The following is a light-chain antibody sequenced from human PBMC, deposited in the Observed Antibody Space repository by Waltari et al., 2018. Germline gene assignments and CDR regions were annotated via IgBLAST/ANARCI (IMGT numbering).Light chain of an antibody. CDR1: SSNLGPGQH. CDR3: QSFDSRLSDGVV. J-gene: IGLJ2*01. V-gene: IGLV1-40*01. Sequence: QPVLTQPPPASGTPGQRVTIPCTGSSSNLGPGQHVHWYQKIPGTAPKLLIFGNNNRPSGVPDRFSGSKSGTSASLAITGLQAEDEGDYYCQSFDSRLSDGVVFGGGTKVTVL. CDR2: GNN.